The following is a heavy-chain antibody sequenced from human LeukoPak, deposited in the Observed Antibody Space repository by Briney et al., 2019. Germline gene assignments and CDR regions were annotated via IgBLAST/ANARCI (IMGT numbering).Heavy chain of an antibody. V-gene: IGHV5-51*01. CDR2: IYPGDSDT. D-gene: IGHD3-16*02. Sequence: GESLKISCKGSGYSFTSYWIGWVRQMPGKGLEWMGIIYPGDSDTRYSPSFQGQVTISADKSISTAYLQWSSLKASDTAMYYCARLGDYVWGSYHYTAFDYWGQGTLVTVSS. J-gene: IGHJ4*02. CDR1: GYSFTSYW. CDR3: ARLGDYVWGSYHYTAFDY.